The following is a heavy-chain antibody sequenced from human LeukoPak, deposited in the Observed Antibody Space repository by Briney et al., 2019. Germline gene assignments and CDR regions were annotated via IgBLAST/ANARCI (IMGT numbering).Heavy chain of an antibody. CDR3: VRHEGLILPADP. D-gene: IGHD2-21*01. CDR1: GFTFTSYW. J-gene: IGHJ5*02. Sequence: GESLKISCQASGFTFTSYWIAWVRQLPGKGLEWMGIIDPLDSDTRYSPSFQGQVTISVDKSINTAYLQWSSLRASDSAVYYCVRHEGLILPADPWGRGALVTVSS. CDR2: IDPLDSDT. V-gene: IGHV5-51*01.